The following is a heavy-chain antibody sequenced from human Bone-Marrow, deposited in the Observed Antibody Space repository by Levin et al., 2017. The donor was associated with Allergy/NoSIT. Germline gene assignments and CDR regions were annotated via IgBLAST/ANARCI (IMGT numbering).Heavy chain of an antibody. CDR1: GFTFSTYY. V-gene: IGHV3-11*01. Sequence: LSLTCAASGFTFSTYYMSWIRQAPGKGPEWISYITNRGSTIYYADSEKGRFTISRDNTKNSLYLQMNSLRAEDTAVYYCAKGLGACSGGSCYDYWGQGTLVTVSS. CDR2: ITNRGSTI. J-gene: IGHJ4*02. CDR3: AKGLGACSGGSCYDY. D-gene: IGHD2-15*01.